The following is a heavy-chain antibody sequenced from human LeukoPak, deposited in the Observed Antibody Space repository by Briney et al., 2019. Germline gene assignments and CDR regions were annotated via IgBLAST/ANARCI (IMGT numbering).Heavy chain of an antibody. J-gene: IGHJ4*02. CDR1: GSSISSGYY. D-gene: IGHD3-22*01. V-gene: IGHV4-38-2*02. Sequence: SETLSLTCTVSGSSISSGYYWGWIRQPPGKGLEWIGAVYHSGSTSYNPSLKSRFTISVDTSKNQFSLKLTSVTAAVTAVYYCARVGGVLVVIGPFDYWGQGTLVTVSS. CDR3: ARVGGVLVVIGPFDY. CDR2: VYHSGST.